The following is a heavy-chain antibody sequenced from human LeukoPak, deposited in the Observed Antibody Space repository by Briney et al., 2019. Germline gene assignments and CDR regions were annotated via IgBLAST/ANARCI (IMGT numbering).Heavy chain of an antibody. V-gene: IGHV4-39*01. CDR1: GGSISSSSYY. Sequence: SETLSLTCTVSGGSISSSSYYWGWIRQPPGTGLEWIGSIYYSGSTYYNPSLKSRVTISVDTSKNQFSLKLSSVTAADTAVYYCARPQQSDSSGYYTDAFDIWGQGTMVTVSS. CDR3: ARPQQSDSSGYYTDAFDI. CDR2: IYYSGST. D-gene: IGHD3-22*01. J-gene: IGHJ3*02.